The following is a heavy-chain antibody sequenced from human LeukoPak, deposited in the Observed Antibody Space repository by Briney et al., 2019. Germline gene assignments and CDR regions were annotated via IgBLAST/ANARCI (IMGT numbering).Heavy chain of an antibody. Sequence: GASVKVSCKASGGPFSSYAISWVRPAPGQGLEWMGGIIPIFGTANYAQKFQGRVTITADESTSTAYMELSSLRSEDTAVYYCATTPGYSSGWYYDYWGQGTLVTVSS. D-gene: IGHD6-19*01. CDR2: IIPIFGTA. V-gene: IGHV1-69*01. J-gene: IGHJ4*02. CDR3: ATTPGYSSGWYYDY. CDR1: GGPFSSYA.